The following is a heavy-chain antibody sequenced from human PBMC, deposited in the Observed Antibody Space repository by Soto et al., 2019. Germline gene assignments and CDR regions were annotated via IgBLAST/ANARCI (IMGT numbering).Heavy chain of an antibody. J-gene: IGHJ6*02. V-gene: IGHV1-69*05. D-gene: IGHD2-2*01. CDR3: ARHVPAAGYYYGMDV. CDR1: GGTFSSYA. Sequence: QVQLVQSGAEVKKPGSSVKVSCKASGGTFSSYAISWVLQAPGQGLEWMVGIIPSFGTANYAQKFQGRVTITTDESTSTAYMELSSLRSEDTAVYYCARHVPAAGYYYGMDVWGQGTTVTVSS. CDR2: IIPSFGTA.